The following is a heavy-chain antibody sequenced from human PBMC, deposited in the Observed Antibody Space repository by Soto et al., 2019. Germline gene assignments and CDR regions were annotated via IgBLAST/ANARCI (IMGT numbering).Heavy chain of an antibody. CDR2: IKQDGSEK. Sequence: GGSLRLSCAASGFAFISYWIIFFRHSPFKGLEWVANIKQDGSEKYYVDSVKGRFTISRDNAKNSLYLQMNSLRAEDTAVYYCARDGWGVVATSLNFDYWGQGTLVTVSS. J-gene: IGHJ4*02. D-gene: IGHD5-12*01. CDR3: ARDGWGVVATSLNFDY. V-gene: IGHV3-7*01. CDR1: GFAFISYW.